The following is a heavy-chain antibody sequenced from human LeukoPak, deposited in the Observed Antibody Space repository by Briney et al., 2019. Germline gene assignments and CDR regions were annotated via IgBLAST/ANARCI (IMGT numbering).Heavy chain of an antibody. J-gene: IGHJ4*02. CDR1: GYSFSDYY. D-gene: IGHD1-1*01. V-gene: IGHV1-2*06. CDR3: ARGRTTTDY. Sequence: ASVKVSCKTSGYSFSDYYMHWVRQAPGQRLEWMGRIDPNRGGTNYAQKFQGRVTVTRDTSISTVYMELRSLRSDDTAVYYCARGRTTTDYWGQGTLVTVSS. CDR2: IDPNRGGT.